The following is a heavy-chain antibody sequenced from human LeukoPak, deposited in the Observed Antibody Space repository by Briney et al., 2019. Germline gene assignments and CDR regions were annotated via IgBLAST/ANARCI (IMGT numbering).Heavy chain of an antibody. CDR2: INPNSGGT. V-gene: IGHV1-2*02. J-gene: IGHJ4*02. Sequence: ASVKVSCKVSGYTFTGYYMHWVRQAPGQGLEWMGWINPNSGGTNYAQKFQGRVTMTRDTSISTAYMELSRLRSDDTAVYYCARAVSSGYYYPDYWGQGTLVTVSS. D-gene: IGHD3-22*01. CDR3: ARAVSSGYYYPDY. CDR1: GYTFTGYY.